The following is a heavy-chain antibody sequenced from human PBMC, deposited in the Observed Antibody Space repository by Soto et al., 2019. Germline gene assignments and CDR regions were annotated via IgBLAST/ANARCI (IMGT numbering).Heavy chain of an antibody. Sequence: QVQLQQSGPGLVKPSQTLTLTCAISGDSVSSNRAIWNWIRQSPSRGLEWLGRTSYRSKWYNNYSDSVKGRITINPDTYKNQLSLQLNAVSPDDTDVYYCATWHFDYWGQGTLVTVSS. V-gene: IGHV6-1*01. CDR2: TSYRSKWYN. J-gene: IGHJ4*02. CDR3: ATWHFDY. CDR1: GDSVSSNRAI.